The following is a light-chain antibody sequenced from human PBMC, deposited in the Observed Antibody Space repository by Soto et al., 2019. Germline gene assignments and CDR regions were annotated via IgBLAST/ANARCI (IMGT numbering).Light chain of an antibody. V-gene: IGKV1-33*01. CDR1: QDISNY. CDR3: QHYDSYSEA. Sequence: DIQMNKSPFSLSATVRDRVTITCQASQDISNYLNWYQQKPGKAPKLLIYDASNLETGVPSRFSGSGSGTDFTFTTSSLQPDDFATYYCQHYDSYSEAFGQGTKVDIK. J-gene: IGKJ1*01. CDR2: DAS.